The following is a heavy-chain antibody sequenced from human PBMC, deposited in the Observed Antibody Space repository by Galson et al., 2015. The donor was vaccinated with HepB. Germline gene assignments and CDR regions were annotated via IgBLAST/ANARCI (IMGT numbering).Heavy chain of an antibody. J-gene: IGHJ4*02. V-gene: IGHV1-69*02. Sequence: SVKVSCKASGGTFSSYTISWVRQAPGQGLEWMGRIIPILGIANYAQKFQGRVTITADKSTSTAYMELSSLRSEDTAVYYCVRGDYYDSSGYYLYCFDYWGQGTLVTVSS. CDR2: IIPILGIA. D-gene: IGHD3-22*01. CDR1: GGTFSSYT. CDR3: VRGDYYDSSGYYLYCFDY.